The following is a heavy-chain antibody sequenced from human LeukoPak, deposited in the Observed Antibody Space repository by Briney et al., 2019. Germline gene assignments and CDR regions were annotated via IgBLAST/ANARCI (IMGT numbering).Heavy chain of an antibody. D-gene: IGHD6-13*01. J-gene: IGHJ4*02. CDR2: IWYDGSIQ. Sequence: GGSLRLSCVASGFTFSNYGMHWVRQAPGKGLKWVAVIWYDGSIQYYADSVQGRFIISRDSSENTLYLQMNSLRAEDTAVYYCARDKSWYFDYWGQGTLVTVSS. CDR3: ARDKSWYFDY. V-gene: IGHV3-33*08. CDR1: GFTFSNYG.